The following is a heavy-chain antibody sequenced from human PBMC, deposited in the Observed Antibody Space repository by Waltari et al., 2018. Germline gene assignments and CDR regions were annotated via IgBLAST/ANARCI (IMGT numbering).Heavy chain of an antibody. CDR1: GFTFSNYW. J-gene: IGHJ4*02. CDR2: IKQDGSVN. Sequence: EVQLVESGGDLVQPGGSLRLSCVASGFTFSNYWMDWVRQAPGQGLEWVANIKQDGSVNRHMDSVKGRFTISRDNAKNSLYLQINSLRVEDTAVYYCVSGGFRDYWGQGTLVTVSS. D-gene: IGHD3-10*01. CDR3: VSGGFRDY. V-gene: IGHV3-7*01.